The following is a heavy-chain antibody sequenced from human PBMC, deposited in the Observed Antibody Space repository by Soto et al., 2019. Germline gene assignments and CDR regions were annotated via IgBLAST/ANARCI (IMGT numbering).Heavy chain of an antibody. V-gene: IGHV3-23*01. CDR2: ISGSGGST. Sequence: GGSLRLSCAASGFTFSSYAMSWVLQAPEKGLEWVSAISGSGGSTYYADSVKGRFTISRDNSKNTLYLQMNSLRAEDTAVYYCAKDPGIAVDGRTSGKEEYFQHWGQGTLVTVSS. CDR3: AKDPGIAVDGRTSGKEEYFQH. CDR1: GFTFSSYA. D-gene: IGHD6-19*01. J-gene: IGHJ1*01.